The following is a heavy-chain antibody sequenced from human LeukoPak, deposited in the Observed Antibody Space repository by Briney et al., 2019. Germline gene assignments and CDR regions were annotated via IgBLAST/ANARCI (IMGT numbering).Heavy chain of an antibody. V-gene: IGHV1-69*05. D-gene: IGHD3-9*01. CDR3: ASSDFDWSMLGHYYYYMDV. J-gene: IGHJ6*03. Sequence: SVKVSCKASGGTFSSYAISWVRQAPGQGLEWMGRIIPIFGTANYAQKFQGRVTITTDESTSTAYMELSSLRSEDTAVYYCASSDFDWSMLGHYYYYMDVWGRGTTVTVSS. CDR2: IIPIFGTA. CDR1: GGTFSSYA.